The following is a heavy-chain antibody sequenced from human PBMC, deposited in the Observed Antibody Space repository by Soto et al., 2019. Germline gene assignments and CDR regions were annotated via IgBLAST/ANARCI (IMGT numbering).Heavy chain of an antibody. J-gene: IGHJ5*02. CDR3: ARDQALYSSGWYNWFDP. CDR2: INAGNGNT. D-gene: IGHD6-19*01. V-gene: IGHV1-3*01. Sequence: GASVKVSCKASGYTFTSYAMHWARQAPGQRLEWMGWINAGNGNTKYSQKFQGRVTITRDTSASTAYMELSSLRSEDTAVYYCARDQALYSSGWYNWFDPWGQGTLVTVSS. CDR1: GYTFTSYA.